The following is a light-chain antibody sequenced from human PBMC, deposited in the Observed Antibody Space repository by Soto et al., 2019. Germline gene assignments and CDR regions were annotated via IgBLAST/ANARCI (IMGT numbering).Light chain of an antibody. V-gene: IGKV1-8*01. CDR2: AAS. CDR3: QQSYSYPRT. CDR1: QGISTY. J-gene: IGKJ1*01. Sequence: AIRLTQSPSSFSASTGDRVTITCRASQGISTYLAWYQQKPGKAPNLLIYAASTLQSGVPSRFSGSGSGTDFTLTISSLQSEDFATYCCQQSYSYPRTFGQGTKVEIK.